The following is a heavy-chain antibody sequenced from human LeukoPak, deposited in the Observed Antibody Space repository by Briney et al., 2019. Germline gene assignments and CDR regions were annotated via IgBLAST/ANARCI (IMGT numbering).Heavy chain of an antibody. CDR3: ARGREVYAEWFDP. V-gene: IGHV1-2*02. Sequence: GASVKVSCKASGYTFTGYYMHWVRQAPGQGLEWMGWINPNSGGINYAQKFQGRVTMTRDTSISTAYMELSRLRSDDTAVYYCARGREVYAEWFDPWGQGTLVTVSS. CDR1: GYTFTGYY. CDR2: INPNSGGI. J-gene: IGHJ5*02. D-gene: IGHD2-8*01.